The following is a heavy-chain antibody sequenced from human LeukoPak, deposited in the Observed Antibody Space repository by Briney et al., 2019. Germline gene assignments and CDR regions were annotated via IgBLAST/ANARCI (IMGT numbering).Heavy chain of an antibody. CDR3: ARAGSRYFDWSPFDY. V-gene: IGHV4-61*01. Sequence: SETLSLTCTVSGGSISTSSYYWSWIRQPPGKGLEWIGYIYYSGSTNYNPSLKSRVTISVDTSKNQFSLKLSSVTAADTAVYYCARAGSRYFDWSPFDYWGQGTLVTVSS. J-gene: IGHJ4*02. D-gene: IGHD3-9*01. CDR1: GGSISTSSYY. CDR2: IYYSGST.